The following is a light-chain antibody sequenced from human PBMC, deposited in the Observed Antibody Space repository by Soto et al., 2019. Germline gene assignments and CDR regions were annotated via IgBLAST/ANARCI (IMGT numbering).Light chain of an antibody. CDR1: QSVSRS. J-gene: IGKJ4*01. Sequence: MVLTQSPATLSLSTGDRGVLSCRASQSVSRSLTWYQHKPGQAPRLLIYDASTRATGIPRRFSGSGSGADFTLTISSLEPEDFAVYYCEQRSNRFGGGTKVDIK. CDR3: EQRSNR. V-gene: IGKV3-11*01. CDR2: DAS.